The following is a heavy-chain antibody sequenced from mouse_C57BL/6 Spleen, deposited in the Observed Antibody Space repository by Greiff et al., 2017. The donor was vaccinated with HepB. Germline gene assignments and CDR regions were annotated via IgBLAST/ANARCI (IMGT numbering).Heavy chain of an antibody. CDR2: ISNGGGST. CDR3: ARRSNYGGFDY. Sequence: EVKVVESGGGLVQPGGSLKLSCAASGFTFSDYYMYWVRQTPEKRLEWVAYISNGGGSTYYPDTVKGRFTISRDNAKNTLYLQMSRLKSEDTAMYYCARRSNYGGFDYWGQGTTLTVSS. CDR1: GFTFSDYY. J-gene: IGHJ2*01. V-gene: IGHV5-12*01. D-gene: IGHD2-5*01.